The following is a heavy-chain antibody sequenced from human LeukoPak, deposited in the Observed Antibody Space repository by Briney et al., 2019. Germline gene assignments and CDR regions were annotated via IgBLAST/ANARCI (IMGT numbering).Heavy chain of an antibody. V-gene: IGHV3-30*18. CDR2: ISYDGSNK. CDR1: GFTFSSYG. J-gene: IGHJ1*01. CDR3: AKGQVDGLGGG. D-gene: IGHD6-19*01. Sequence: PGGSLTLSCAASGFTFSSYGMHWVRQAPGKGLEWVTFISYDGSNKYYADSVKGRFTISRDNSKNTLYLQMNSLRAEDTAVYYCAKGQVDGLGGGWSQRCLVTVSS.